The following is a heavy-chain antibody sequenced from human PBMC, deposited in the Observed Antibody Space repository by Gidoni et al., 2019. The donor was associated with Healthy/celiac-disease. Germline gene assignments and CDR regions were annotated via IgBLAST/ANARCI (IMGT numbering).Heavy chain of an antibody. Sequence: QVQLVESGGGLVKPGGSLGLSCSASGFTFSDYYMSWIRQAPGKGLEWVSYISSSSSYTNYADSVKGRFTISRDNARNSLYLQMNSLRAEDTAVYYCARALGFGELYDYWGQGTLVTVSS. CDR2: ISSSSSYT. D-gene: IGHD3-10*01. CDR3: ARALGFGELYDY. CDR1: GFTFSDYY. J-gene: IGHJ4*02. V-gene: IGHV3-11*05.